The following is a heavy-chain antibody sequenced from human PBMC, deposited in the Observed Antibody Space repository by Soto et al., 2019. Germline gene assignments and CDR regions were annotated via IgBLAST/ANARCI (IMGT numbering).Heavy chain of an antibody. J-gene: IGHJ6*02. V-gene: IGHV4-39*01. CDR1: GGSISSSSYY. CDR2: IYYSGST. D-gene: IGHD6-13*01. Sequence: LSLTCTVSGGSISSSSYYWGWIRQPPGKGLEWIGSIYYSGSTYYNPSLKSRVTISVDTSKNQFSLKLSSVTAADTAVYYCARSMHSSSWYYYYGMDVWGQGTTVTVSS. CDR3: ARSMHSSSWYYYYGMDV.